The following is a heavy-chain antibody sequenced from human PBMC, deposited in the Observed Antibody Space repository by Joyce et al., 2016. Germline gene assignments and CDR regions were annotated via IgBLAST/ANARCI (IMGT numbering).Heavy chain of an antibody. CDR1: GYTLTSYY. Sequence: QVQVVQSGAEVKKPGASVKVSCKASGYTLTSYYIHWVRQAPGQGLEWMGRMEPFGGSTSYAQNFQGRFTMTRDTSPDTVFMELSSLTSDDTAVYYCARGVAIMGPTFSFYNMDVWGKGTTVTVSS. V-gene: IGHV1-46*01. D-gene: IGHD1-26*01. CDR3: ARGVAIMGPTFSFYNMDV. J-gene: IGHJ6*03. CDR2: MEPFGGST.